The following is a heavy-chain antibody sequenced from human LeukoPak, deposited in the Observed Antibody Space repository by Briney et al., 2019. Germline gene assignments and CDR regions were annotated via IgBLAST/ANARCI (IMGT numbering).Heavy chain of an antibody. CDR2: IYYRGTT. Sequence: SETLSLTCTVSGGSISSYYWSWIRQPPGKGLEWIGYIYYRGTTKYNPSLKSRVTISVDTSKNQLSPKLNSVTAADTAVYYCARDTPPNALDYWGQGTLVTVSS. D-gene: IGHD2-2*01. J-gene: IGHJ4*02. V-gene: IGHV4-59*01. CDR1: GGSISSYY. CDR3: ARDTPPNALDY.